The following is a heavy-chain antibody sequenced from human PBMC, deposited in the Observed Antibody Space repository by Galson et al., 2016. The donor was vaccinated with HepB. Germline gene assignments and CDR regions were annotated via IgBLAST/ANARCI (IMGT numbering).Heavy chain of an antibody. V-gene: IGHV1-18*01. CDR2: ISASNGYT. D-gene: IGHD4-11*01. J-gene: IGHJ5*02. CDR1: GYTFTSYG. Sequence: SVKVSCKASGYTFTSYGITWVRQAPGQGLEWMGWISASNGYTNYPQRYQGRVTMTTDTSTTTAYMELRSLRSDDTAVYYCARDQTLHPVTPYNWFDVWGQGTPVTVSS. CDR3: ARDQTLHPVTPYNWFDV.